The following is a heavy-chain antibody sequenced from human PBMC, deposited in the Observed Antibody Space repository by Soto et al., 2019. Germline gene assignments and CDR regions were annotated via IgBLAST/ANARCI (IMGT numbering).Heavy chain of an antibody. CDR3: ARGRGGTYDAFDI. J-gene: IGHJ3*02. CDR2: IFYSGTT. CDR1: GGSISSYF. V-gene: IGHV4-59*01. Sequence: QVQLQESGPRLVKPSETLSLTCTVSGGSISSYFWSWIRQSPGERLEWIGYIFYSGTTNYSPSLKSRVTMSLGTAKYQFSLNLTSVTAADTAVYYCARGRGGTYDAFDIWGQGTMVTVSS. D-gene: IGHD1-26*01.